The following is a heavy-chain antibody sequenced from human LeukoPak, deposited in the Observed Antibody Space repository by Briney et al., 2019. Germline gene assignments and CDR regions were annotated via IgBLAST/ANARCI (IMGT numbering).Heavy chain of an antibody. V-gene: IGHV3-7*01. CDR1: GFTFSNYW. CDR3: ARDTQEMATIHSYFDY. Sequence: GGSLRLSCAASGFTFSNYWMSWVRQAPGKGLEWVANIKQDGSAKYSVDSVKGRFTISRDNSKNTLYLQMNSLRAEDTAVYYCARDTQEMATIHSYFDYWGQGTLVTVSS. D-gene: IGHD5-24*01. J-gene: IGHJ4*02. CDR2: IKQDGSAK.